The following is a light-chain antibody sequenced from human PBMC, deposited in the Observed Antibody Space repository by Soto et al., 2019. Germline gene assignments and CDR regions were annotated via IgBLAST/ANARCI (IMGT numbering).Light chain of an antibody. CDR1: SSDVGSDNL. J-gene: IGLJ2*01. Sequence: QSVLTQPASVSGSPGQSITISCTGTSSDVGSDNLVSWYQQHPGKAPKLMIYEGSKRPSGVSNRFSGSKSGNTASLTISGLQAEDEADYYCSSHTSSTLVVFGGGTKVTVL. CDR3: SSHTSSTLVV. CDR2: EGS. V-gene: IGLV2-14*02.